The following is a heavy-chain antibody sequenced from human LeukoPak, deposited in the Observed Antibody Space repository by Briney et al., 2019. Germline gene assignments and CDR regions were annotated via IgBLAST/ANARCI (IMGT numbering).Heavy chain of an antibody. CDR1: GFTVSSNY. Sequence: GGSLRLSCAASGFTVSSNYMSWVRQAPGKGLEWVSVIYSGGSTYYADSVKGRFTISRDNSKNTLYLQMNSLRAEDTAVYYCARSHYGLDNYYYYGMDVWGQGTTVTVSS. J-gene: IGHJ6*02. V-gene: IGHV3-66*01. CDR3: ARSHYGLDNYYYYGMDV. CDR2: IYSGGST. D-gene: IGHD3-10*01.